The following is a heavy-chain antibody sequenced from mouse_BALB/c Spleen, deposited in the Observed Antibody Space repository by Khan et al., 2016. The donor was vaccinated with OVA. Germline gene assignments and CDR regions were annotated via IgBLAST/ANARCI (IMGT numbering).Heavy chain of an antibody. J-gene: IGHJ2*01. V-gene: IGHV1-7*01. CDR1: GYTFTTYW. CDR2: INPTSGYT. CDR3: TRDRIDY. Sequence: QVQLKESGAELAKPGASVKMSCKASGYTFTTYWMHWVKQRPGQGLEWIGYINPTSGYTDYNETFKDRATLSADKSSSTAYMQLSSLTSEDSAVYYGTRDRIDYWGQGTTLTVSS.